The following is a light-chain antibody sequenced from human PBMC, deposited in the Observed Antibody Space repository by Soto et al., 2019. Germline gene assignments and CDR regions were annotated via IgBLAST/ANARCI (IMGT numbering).Light chain of an antibody. Sequence: QSVLTQPPSVSGAPGQRVTISCTGSSSNIGAGYDVHWYQQLPGTAPKLLIYGNSNRPSGVPDRFSGSKSGTSASLAITGLQAEDEADYYCKSYDSSLSGSGVFGGGTQLTVL. J-gene: IGLJ3*02. CDR3: KSYDSSLSGSGV. CDR1: SSNIGAGYD. CDR2: GNS. V-gene: IGLV1-40*01.